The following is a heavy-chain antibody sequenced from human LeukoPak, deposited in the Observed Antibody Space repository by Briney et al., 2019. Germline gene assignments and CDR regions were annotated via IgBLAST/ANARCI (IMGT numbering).Heavy chain of an antibody. CDR3: ARRRSEEFDFDC. D-gene: IGHD6-19*01. J-gene: IGHJ4*02. Sequence: ASVKCSCQASGYTFTNYYIHWVRQAPGQGLEWMGCISGYNGNTNYAQKLQGRVTMTTDTSTSTAYMELRSLRSDDTAVYYCARRRSEEFDFDCWGQGT. V-gene: IGHV1-18*04. CDR2: ISGYNGNT. CDR1: GYTFTNYY.